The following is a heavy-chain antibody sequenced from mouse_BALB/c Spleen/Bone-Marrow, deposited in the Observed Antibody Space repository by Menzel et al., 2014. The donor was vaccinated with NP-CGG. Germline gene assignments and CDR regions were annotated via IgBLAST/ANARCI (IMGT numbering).Heavy chain of an antibody. CDR3: ARHYRYDAWFAY. J-gene: IGHJ3*01. CDR2: IFPGSGYT. D-gene: IGHD2-14*01. CDR1: GYSFTSYY. Sequence: QVQLQQSGPELVKPGASVKISCKASGYSFTSYYIHWVKQRPGQGLEWIGWIFPGSGYTKYNEKFKAKATLTADTSSSTAYMHLSSLTSEGSAVYFCARHYRYDAWFAYWGQGTLVTVSA. V-gene: IGHV1-66*01.